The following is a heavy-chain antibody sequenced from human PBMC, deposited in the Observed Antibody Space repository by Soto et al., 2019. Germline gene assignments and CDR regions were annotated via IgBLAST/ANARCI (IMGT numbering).Heavy chain of an antibody. CDR3: ARASVGATVGGYYYGIDV. J-gene: IGHJ6*02. CDR2: IIPIFGTA. V-gene: IGHV1-69*13. D-gene: IGHD1-26*01. CDR1: GGTFSSYA. Sequence: GASVKVSCKASGGTFSSYAISWVRQAPGQGLEWMGGIIPIFGTANYAQKFQGRVTITADESTSTAYMELSSLRSEDTAVYYCARASVGATVGGYYYGIDVPGQGTTVTVSS.